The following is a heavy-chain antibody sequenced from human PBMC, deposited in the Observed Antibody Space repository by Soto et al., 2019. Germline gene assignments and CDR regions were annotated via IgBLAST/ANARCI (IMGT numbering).Heavy chain of an antibody. V-gene: IGHV3-9*01. CDR2: ISWNSGSI. Sequence: GGSLRLSCAASGFTFDDYAMHWVRQAPGKGLEWVSGISWNSGSIGYADSVKGRFTISRDNAKNSLYLQMNSLRAEDTALYYCAKDMASVQWLERLRTKRVGAAFDIWGQGTMVTVSS. D-gene: IGHD6-19*01. J-gene: IGHJ3*02. CDR3: AKDMASVQWLERLRTKRVGAAFDI. CDR1: GFTFDDYA.